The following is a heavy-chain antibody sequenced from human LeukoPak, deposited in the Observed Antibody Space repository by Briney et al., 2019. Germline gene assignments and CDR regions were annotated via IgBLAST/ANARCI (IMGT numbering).Heavy chain of an antibody. CDR1: GYTFTSYY. J-gene: IGHJ4*02. CDR3: ARAYCGGDCYYPGPGFDY. Sequence: ASVKVSCKASGYTFTSYYMHWVRQAPGQGLEWVGIINPSGGSTSYAQKFQGRVTMTRDTSTSTVYMELSSLRSEDTAVYYCARAYCGGDCYYPGPGFDYWGQGTLVTVSS. D-gene: IGHD2-21*02. CDR2: INPSGGST. V-gene: IGHV1-46*01.